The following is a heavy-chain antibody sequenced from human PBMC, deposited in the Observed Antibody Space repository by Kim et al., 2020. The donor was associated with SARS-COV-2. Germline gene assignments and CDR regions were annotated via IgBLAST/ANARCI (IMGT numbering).Heavy chain of an antibody. J-gene: IGHJ5*02. Sequence: YNPPLKSRVTISVDASKKQSSLKLTSVTAADTAVYYCARYGGSSWSSWFDPWGQGTLVTVSS. D-gene: IGHD6-13*01. V-gene: IGHV4-34*01. CDR3: ARYGGSSWSSWFDP.